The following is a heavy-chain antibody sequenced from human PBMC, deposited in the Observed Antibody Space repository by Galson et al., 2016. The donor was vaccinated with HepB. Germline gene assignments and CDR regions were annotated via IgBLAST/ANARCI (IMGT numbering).Heavy chain of an antibody. CDR2: INPDDSDT. CDR1: GYSFTTYR. D-gene: IGHD2-2*01. J-gene: IGHJ5*02. CDR3: ARWFCSSDSCYFHFDP. V-gene: IGHV5-51*03. Sequence: QSGAEVKKPGESLKISCKGSGYSFTTYRIAWVRQMPGKGLEWMGIINPDDSDTIYSPSLQGQVTIPADKSITTAYLQWSRLKASDTAMYYRARWFCSSDSCYFHFDPWGQGTLVTVSS.